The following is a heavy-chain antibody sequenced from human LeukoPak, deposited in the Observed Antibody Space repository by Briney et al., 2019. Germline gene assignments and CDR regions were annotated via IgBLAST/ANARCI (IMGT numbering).Heavy chain of an antibody. Sequence: GGSLRLSCTVSGFTVSSNSMSWVRQAPGKGLEWVSFIYSDNTHYSDSVKSRFTISRDNSKNTLYLQMNSLRAEDTAVYYCAKGAHYGPGSYYDYWGQGTLVTVSS. CDR1: GFTVSSNS. J-gene: IGHJ4*02. D-gene: IGHD3-10*01. V-gene: IGHV3-53*01. CDR3: AKGAHYGPGSYYDY. CDR2: IYSDNT.